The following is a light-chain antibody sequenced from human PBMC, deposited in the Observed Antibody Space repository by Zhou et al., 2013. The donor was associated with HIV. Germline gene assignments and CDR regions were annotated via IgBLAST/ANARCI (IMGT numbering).Light chain of an antibody. CDR2: GAS. CDR3: QQSGSSPLT. CDR1: QNVFSSY. J-gene: IGKJ4*01. Sequence: EIVLTQSPGTLSLSPGERATLSCRASQNVFSSYLAWYRQKPGQAPRLLIYGASSRATGIPDRFSGSGSGTDFTLTISRLEPEDFAVYYCQQSGSSPLTFGGGTKVEIK. V-gene: IGKV3-20*01.